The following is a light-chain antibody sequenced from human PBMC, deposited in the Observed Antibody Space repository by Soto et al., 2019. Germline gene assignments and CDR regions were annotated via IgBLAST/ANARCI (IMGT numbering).Light chain of an antibody. V-gene: IGKV3-11*01. J-gene: IGKJ4*01. CDR3: QQRSNWPHT. CDR2: DAS. CDR1: QSVSSY. Sequence: EIVLTQSPATLSLSPGERATLSCRASQSVSSYLAWYQQKPGQAPRLLIYDASNRATGIPARFSGSGSGTDFTLTISSLETEDVAVYYCQQRSNWPHTFGGGTKVDIK.